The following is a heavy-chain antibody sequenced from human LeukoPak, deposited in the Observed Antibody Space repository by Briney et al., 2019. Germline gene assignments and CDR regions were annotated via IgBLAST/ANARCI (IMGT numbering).Heavy chain of an antibody. CDR1: GYTFTSYY. Sequence: ASVKVSCKASGYTFTSYYMHWVRQAPGQGLEWMGIINPSGGSTSYAQKFQGRVTMTRDTSTSTVYMELSSLRSEDTAVYYCARVGERRNYYYGMDVWGQGTTVTVSS. D-gene: IGHD3-16*01. J-gene: IGHJ6*02. V-gene: IGHV1-46*01. CDR2: INPSGGST. CDR3: ARVGERRNYYYGMDV.